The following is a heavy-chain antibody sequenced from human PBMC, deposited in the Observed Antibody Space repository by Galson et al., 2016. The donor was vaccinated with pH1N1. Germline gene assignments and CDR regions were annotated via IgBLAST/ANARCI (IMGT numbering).Heavy chain of an antibody. D-gene: IGHD2/OR15-2a*01. CDR3: ARDPKWTTWVGPFDY. Sequence: SLRLSCAASGFTLDSHVMHWVRQAPGKGLEWVAVISYDGRQKEYADYAKGRFTISRDNSKNTVSLQLNSLRSDDTAIYYCARDPKWTTWVGPFDYWGQGTLVTAAS. V-gene: IGHV3-30*14. J-gene: IGHJ4*02. CDR2: ISYDGRQK. CDR1: GFTLDSHV.